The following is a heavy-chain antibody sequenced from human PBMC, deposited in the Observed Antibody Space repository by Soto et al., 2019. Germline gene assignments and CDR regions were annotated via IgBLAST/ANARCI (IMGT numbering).Heavy chain of an antibody. J-gene: IGHJ4*02. V-gene: IGHV5-51*01. D-gene: IGHD5-12*01. CDR3: ARSIVVATIPTFDY. CDR1: GYSFTSYW. CDR2: IYPGDSDT. Sequence: GESLKISCKGSGYSFTSYWIGWVRQMPGKGLEWMGIIYPGDSDTRYSPSFKGQVTISADKSISTAYLHWSSLKASDTAMYYCARSIVVATIPTFDYWGQGTLVTVSS.